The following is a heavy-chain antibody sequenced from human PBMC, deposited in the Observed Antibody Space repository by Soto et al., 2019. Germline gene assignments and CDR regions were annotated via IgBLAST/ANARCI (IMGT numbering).Heavy chain of an antibody. V-gene: IGHV1-69*13. CDR1: GGTFSSYA. CDR2: VIPIFGTA. D-gene: IGHD2-2*02. J-gene: IGHJ6*02. Sequence: SVKVSCKASGGTFSSYAISWVRQAPGQGLEWMGGVIPIFGTANYAQKFQGRVTITADESTSTAYMELSSLRSEDTAVYYCARDCSSTSCYTEGSHYYYYGMDVWGQGTKVTLSS. CDR3: ARDCSSTSCYTEGSHYYYYGMDV.